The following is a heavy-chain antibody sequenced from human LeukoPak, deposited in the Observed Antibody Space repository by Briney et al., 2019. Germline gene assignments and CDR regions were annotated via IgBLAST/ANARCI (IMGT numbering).Heavy chain of an antibody. CDR1: GGSFSGYY. D-gene: IGHD3-22*01. Sequence: NPSETLSLTCAVYGGSFSGYYWSWIRQPPGKGLEWIGEINHSGSTNYNPSLKSRVTISVDTSKNQFSLKLSSVTAADTAVYYCARGALVNDSSGYYPFDYWGQGTLVTVSS. CDR3: ARGALVNDSSGYYPFDY. CDR2: INHSGST. J-gene: IGHJ4*02. V-gene: IGHV4-34*01.